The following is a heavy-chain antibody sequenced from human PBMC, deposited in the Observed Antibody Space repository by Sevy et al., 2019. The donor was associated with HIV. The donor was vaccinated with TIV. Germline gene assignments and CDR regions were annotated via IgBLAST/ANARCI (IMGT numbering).Heavy chain of an antibody. J-gene: IGHJ4*02. CDR1: GFTFSSYW. V-gene: IGHV3-7*01. CDR3: ARGEYSYYDSSGYYPFDY. CDR2: IKQDGSEK. Sequence: GGSLRLSCAASGFTFSSYWMSWVRQAPGKGLEWVANIKQDGSEKYYVDSVKGRFTISRDNAKNSLYLQMNSLRAEDTAVYYCARGEYSYYDSSGYYPFDYWGQGTLVIVSS. D-gene: IGHD3-22*01.